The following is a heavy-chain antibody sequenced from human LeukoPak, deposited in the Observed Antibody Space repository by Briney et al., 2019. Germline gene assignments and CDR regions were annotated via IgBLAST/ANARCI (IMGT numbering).Heavy chain of an antibody. CDR1: GFTFSSYW. D-gene: IGHD4-23*01. V-gene: IGHV3-7*01. J-gene: IGHJ4*02. CDR2: IKQDGSEK. Sequence: GGSLRLSCAASGFTFSSYWMSWVRQAPGKGLEWVANIKQDGSEKYYVDSGKGRFTISRDNAKNSLYLQMNSLRAEDTAVYYCASPGSAGGRWDFDYWGQGTLVTVSS. CDR3: ASPGSAGGRWDFDY.